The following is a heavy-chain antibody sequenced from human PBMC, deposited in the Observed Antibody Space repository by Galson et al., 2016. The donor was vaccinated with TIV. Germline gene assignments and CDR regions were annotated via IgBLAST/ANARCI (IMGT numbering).Heavy chain of an antibody. CDR2: IWFDGSND. V-gene: IGHV3-33*01. Sequence: SLRLSCATSGFTFSSHGMHWVRQAPGKGLEWVAVIWFDGSNDRYADSVKGRFTISRDNSKNTLYLQMNSLRAEDTAMHYCARGELAMTKILFDYWGQGTLVTVSS. D-gene: IGHD1-7*01. CDR1: GFTFSSHG. J-gene: IGHJ4*02. CDR3: ARGELAMTKILFDY.